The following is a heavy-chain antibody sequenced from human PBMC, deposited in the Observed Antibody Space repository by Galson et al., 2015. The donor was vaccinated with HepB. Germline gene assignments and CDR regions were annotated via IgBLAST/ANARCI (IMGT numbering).Heavy chain of an antibody. CDR1: GYTFTSYY. CDR2: INPSGGST. CDR3: ARDSGGPDWYFDL. J-gene: IGHJ2*01. Sequence: SVKVSCKASGYTFTSYYMHWVRQAPGQGLEWMGIINPSGGSTSYAQKLQGRVTMTRDTSTSTVYMELSSLRSEDTAVYYCARDSGGPDWYFDLWGRGTLVTVSS. D-gene: IGHD3-10*01. V-gene: IGHV1-46*04.